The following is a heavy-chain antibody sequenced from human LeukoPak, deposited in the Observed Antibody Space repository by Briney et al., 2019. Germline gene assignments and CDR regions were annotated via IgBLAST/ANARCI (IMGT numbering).Heavy chain of an antibody. J-gene: IGHJ6*02. V-gene: IGHV1-18*01. CDR3: AREEPHHVYYGMDV. CDR2: ISAYNGNT. Sequence: ASVKVSCKASGYTFTSYGISWVRQAPGQGLEWMGWISAYNGNTNYAQKVQGRVTMTTDTSTSTAYMELRSLRSDDTAVNYCAREEPHHVYYGMDVWGQGTMVTVSS. CDR1: GYTFTSYG. D-gene: IGHD1-14*01.